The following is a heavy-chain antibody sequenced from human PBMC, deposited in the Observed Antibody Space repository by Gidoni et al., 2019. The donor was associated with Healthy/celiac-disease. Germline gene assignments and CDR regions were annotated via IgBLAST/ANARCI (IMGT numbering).Heavy chain of an antibody. CDR3: ARETGYYGSGSHGKFDY. V-gene: IGHV3-7*04. CDR1: GFTFSSYW. Sequence: EVQLVESGGGLVQPGGSLRLSCAASGFTFSSYWMSWVRQAPGKGLEWVANIKQDGSEKYYVDSVKGRFTISRDNAKNSLYLQMNSLRAEDTAVYYCARETGYYGSGSHGKFDYWGQGTLVTVSS. CDR2: IKQDGSEK. D-gene: IGHD3-10*01. J-gene: IGHJ4*02.